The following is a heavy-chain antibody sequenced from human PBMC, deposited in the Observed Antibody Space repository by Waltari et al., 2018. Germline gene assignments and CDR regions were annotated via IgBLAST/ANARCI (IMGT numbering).Heavy chain of an antibody. D-gene: IGHD2-15*01. Sequence: QVQLQESGPGLVKPSQTLSLTCTVSGGSISSGSYYWSWIRQPAGKGLEWVSVISGSGGTTQYAESGKGRLTISRDNSKNTVYLQMNSLRAEDTAVYYCAKEKPKNSTWYAPKYYYGMDVWGQGATVTVSS. CDR2: ISGSGGT. CDR3: AKEKPKNSTWYAPKYYYGMDV. J-gene: IGHJ6*02. CDR1: GGSISSGSYY. V-gene: IGHV4-61*02.